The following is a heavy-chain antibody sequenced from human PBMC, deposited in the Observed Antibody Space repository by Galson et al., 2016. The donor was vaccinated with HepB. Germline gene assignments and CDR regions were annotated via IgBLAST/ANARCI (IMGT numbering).Heavy chain of an antibody. CDR3: ARRQRDCSGGTCFARNFDF. D-gene: IGHD2-15*01. CDR1: GYTFANYW. V-gene: IGHV5-51*01. Sequence: QSGAEVKTPGESLKISCKASGYTFANYWIGWVRQVPGEGLEWMGIIYPADSDTRVNSSFQRHVTISADTSTTTAYLQWGSLKASDSAIYYCARRQRDCSGGTCFARNFDFWGQGTLVSVSS. J-gene: IGHJ4*02. CDR2: IYPADSDT.